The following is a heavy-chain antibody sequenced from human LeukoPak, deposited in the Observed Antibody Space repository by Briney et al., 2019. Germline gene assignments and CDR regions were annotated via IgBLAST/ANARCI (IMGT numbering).Heavy chain of an antibody. CDR1: GFTVSSNF. CDR3: AKDKDLAYCGGDCYPAAFDI. D-gene: IGHD2-21*02. Sequence: GGSLRLSCAASGFTVSSNFMSWVRQAPGKGLEWVSAISGSGGSTYYADSVKGRFTISRDNSKNTLYLQMNSLRAEDTAVYYCAKDKDLAYCGGDCYPAAFDIWGQGTMVTVSS. V-gene: IGHV3-23*01. J-gene: IGHJ3*02. CDR2: ISGSGGST.